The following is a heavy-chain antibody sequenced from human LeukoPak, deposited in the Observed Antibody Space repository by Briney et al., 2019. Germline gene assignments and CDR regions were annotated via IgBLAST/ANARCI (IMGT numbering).Heavy chain of an antibody. Sequence: GSLRLSCTASGFTVSSNYMSWVRQAPGKGLEWVSVIYSDGSTYYADSVKGRFIISRDNSKSTLYLQMNSLRAEDTAVYYCARHPGGYYGMDVWGQGTAVTVSS. V-gene: IGHV3-66*04. J-gene: IGHJ6*02. D-gene: IGHD3-16*01. CDR3: ARHPGGYYGMDV. CDR2: IYSDGST. CDR1: GFTVSSNY.